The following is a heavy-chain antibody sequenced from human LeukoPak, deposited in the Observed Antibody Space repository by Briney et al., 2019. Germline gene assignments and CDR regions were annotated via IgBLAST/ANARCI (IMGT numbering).Heavy chain of an antibody. D-gene: IGHD5/OR15-5a*01. CDR1: GGSISSGGYY. CDR3: ARAPARSTGWFDP. Sequence: SETLSLTCTVSGGSISSGGYYWSWIRQHPGKGLEWSGYIYYSGSTYYNPALKSRVTISVDTSKNQFSLKLSSVTAADTAVYYCARAPARSTGWFDPWGQGTLVSVSS. V-gene: IGHV4-31*03. CDR2: IYYSGST. J-gene: IGHJ5*02.